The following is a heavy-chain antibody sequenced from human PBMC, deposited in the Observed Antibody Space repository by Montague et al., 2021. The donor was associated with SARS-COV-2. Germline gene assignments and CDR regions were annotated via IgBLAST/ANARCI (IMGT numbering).Heavy chain of an antibody. CDR1: GGSISSSDYY. CDR2: LFYSVNT. D-gene: IGHD3-3*01. V-gene: IGHV4-39*01. CDR3: ARTNYDFWRGHQRGGVFDI. Sequence: TLSLTCTVSGGSISSSDYYWGWIRQPPGKGLEWIGSLFYSVNTYYNPSLKSRVTISVDTSKNQFSLKLSSMTAADTAVYYCARTNYDFWRGHQRGGVFDIWGQGTMVTVSS. J-gene: IGHJ3*02.